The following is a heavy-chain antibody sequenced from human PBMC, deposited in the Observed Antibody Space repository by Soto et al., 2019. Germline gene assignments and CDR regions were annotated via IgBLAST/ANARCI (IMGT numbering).Heavy chain of an antibody. Sequence: EVQLVESGGGLVQPGGSLRLSCAASGFTFSSYSMNWVRQAPGKGLEWVSYISSSSSTIYYADSVKGRFTISRDNAKNSLYLQMNSLRDEDTAVYYCARWIQRWRRSPSYYYYGMDVWGQGTTVTVSS. CDR3: ARWIQRWRRSPSYYYYGMDV. D-gene: IGHD5-18*01. V-gene: IGHV3-48*02. CDR2: ISSSSSTI. J-gene: IGHJ6*02. CDR1: GFTFSSYS.